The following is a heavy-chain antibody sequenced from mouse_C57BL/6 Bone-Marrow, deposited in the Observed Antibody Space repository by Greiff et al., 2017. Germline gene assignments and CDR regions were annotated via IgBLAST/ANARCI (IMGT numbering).Heavy chain of an antibody. V-gene: IGHV1-81*01. CDR1: GYTFTSYG. J-gene: IGHJ3*01. Sequence: VQLQQPGAELARPGASVKLSCKASGYTFTSYGISWVKQRTGQGLEWIGEIYPRSGNTYYNEKFKGKATLTADKSSSTAYMELRSLTSEDSAVYFCARGDGCCFACGCQGTLVTGSA. CDR3: ARGDGCCFAC. CDR2: IYPRSGNT. D-gene: IGHD2-3*01.